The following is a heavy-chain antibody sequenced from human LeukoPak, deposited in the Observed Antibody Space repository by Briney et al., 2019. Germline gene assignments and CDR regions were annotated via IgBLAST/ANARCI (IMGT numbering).Heavy chain of an antibody. CDR1: GGSISSYY. CDR3: ARARLMNYYGSGSPPHYFDY. J-gene: IGHJ4*02. V-gene: IGHV4-59*12. CDR2: IYYSGST. Sequence: PSETLSLTCTVSGGSISSYYWSWIRQPPGKGLEWIGYIYYSGSTYYNPSLKSRVTISVDTSKNQFSLKLSSVTAADTAVYYCARARLMNYYGSGSPPHYFDYWGQGTLVTVSS. D-gene: IGHD3-10*01.